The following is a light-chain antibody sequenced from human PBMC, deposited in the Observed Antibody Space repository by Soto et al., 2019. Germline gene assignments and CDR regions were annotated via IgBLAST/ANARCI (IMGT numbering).Light chain of an antibody. CDR3: GTWDSSLSAYA. CDR1: SSDVGGYNY. Sequence: QSVLTQPASVSGSPGQSVTISCTGTSSDVGGYNYVSWYQQHPGKAPKPMIYNVNTQPSGVPDRFSGSKSGNTASMTISGLQAEDEADYYCGTWDSSLSAYAFGTGTKATVL. J-gene: IGLJ1*01. V-gene: IGLV2-11*01. CDR2: NVN.